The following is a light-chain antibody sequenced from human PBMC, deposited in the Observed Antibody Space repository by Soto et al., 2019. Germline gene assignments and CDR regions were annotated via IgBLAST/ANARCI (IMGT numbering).Light chain of an antibody. Sequence: DIQMTQSPSTLSASVGDRVTITCRARQIISLWLVWYQKKPGKAPKLLIYKASSLESGVPSRFSGSGSGTECTLTISSLQPDDFAPYYCQQYNSYSYTLGQGTKLEIK. CDR1: QIISLW. CDR2: KAS. V-gene: IGKV1-5*03. J-gene: IGKJ2*01. CDR3: QQYNSYSYT.